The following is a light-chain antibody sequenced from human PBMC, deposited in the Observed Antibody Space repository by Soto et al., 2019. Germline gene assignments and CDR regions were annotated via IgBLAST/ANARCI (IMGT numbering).Light chain of an antibody. V-gene: IGKV3-11*01. J-gene: IGKJ1*01. CDR1: QSVSNF. CDR2: DAS. CDR3: QQRSNWPWT. Sequence: EIVLTQSPAPLSLSPGERATLSCRASQSVSNFLAWYQQKPGQAPRLLISDASNRATGIPGRFSGSGSGTDFSLTISSLDPEDFVVYYCQQRSNWPWTFGQGTKVEIK.